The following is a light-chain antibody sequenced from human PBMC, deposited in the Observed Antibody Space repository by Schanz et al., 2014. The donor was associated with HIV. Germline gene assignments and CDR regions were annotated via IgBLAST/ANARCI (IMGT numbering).Light chain of an antibody. J-gene: IGLJ3*02. CDR1: SSDVGAYNY. V-gene: IGLV2-8*01. Sequence: QSVLTQPPSASGSPGQSVTISCTGASSDVGAYNYVSWYQRLPGKAPKVMIYEVSKRPSGVSNRFSGSKSGNTASLTISGLQAEDEADYFCCSYVTGSAWVFGGGTKLTVL. CDR2: EVS. CDR3: CSYVTGSAWV.